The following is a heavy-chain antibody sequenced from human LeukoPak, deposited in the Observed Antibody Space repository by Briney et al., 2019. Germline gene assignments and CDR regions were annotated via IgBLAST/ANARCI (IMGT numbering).Heavy chain of an antibody. CDR1: GGSISDYY. Sequence: SETLSLTCTVSGGSISDYYWSWIRQPPGKGLEWIAYVNYSGNTDYNPSLKSRVTISVDTSKNHFSLKLNSVTAADTAVYYCARLNVLNNSVLHHFDRWGQGTLVTVSS. V-gene: IGHV4-59*08. CDR3: ARLNVLNNSVLHHFDR. CDR2: VNYSGNT. J-gene: IGHJ4*02. D-gene: IGHD1/OR15-1a*01.